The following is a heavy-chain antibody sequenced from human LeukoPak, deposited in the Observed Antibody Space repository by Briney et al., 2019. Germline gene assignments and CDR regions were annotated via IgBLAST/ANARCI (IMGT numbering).Heavy chain of an antibody. V-gene: IGHV3-49*04. J-gene: IGHJ4*02. CDR2: IRRKAYGGTT. CDR3: SSSFYYDNSGYGPLDY. D-gene: IGHD3-22*01. Sequence: PGQSLRLSCTASGLTFGDYAVSWVRQIPEKGLEWLGFIRRKAYGGTTKYAASVEGRFTISRDDFKSIAYLQMNGLKIEYTAVYYCSSSFYYDNSGYGPLDYWGQGTLVTVSS. CDR1: GLTFGDYA.